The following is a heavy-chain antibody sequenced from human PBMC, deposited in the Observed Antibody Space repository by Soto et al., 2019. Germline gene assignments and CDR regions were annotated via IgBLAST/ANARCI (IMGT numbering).Heavy chain of an antibody. CDR2: INHSGST. Sequence: ASETLSLTCAVYGGSFSGYYWSWIRQPPGKGLEWIGEINHSGSTNYNPSLKSRVTISVDTSKNQFSLKLSSVTAADTAVYYCARRSGGGSGTYYYGMDVWGQGTTVTVSS. CDR1: GGSFSGYY. V-gene: IGHV4-34*01. CDR3: ARRSGGGSGTYYYGMDV. D-gene: IGHD2-15*01. J-gene: IGHJ6*02.